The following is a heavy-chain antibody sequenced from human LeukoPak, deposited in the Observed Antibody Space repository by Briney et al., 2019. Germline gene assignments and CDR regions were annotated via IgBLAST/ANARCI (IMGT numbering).Heavy chain of an antibody. J-gene: IGHJ4*02. CDR3: ARAGVCSTTSCDGGIDY. D-gene: IGHD2-2*01. CDR2: ISTTSNYI. CDR1: GFTFSSYN. Sequence: PGGSLRLSCAASGFTFSSYNMKWVRQAPGKGLEWVSFISTTSNYIYYADSVKGRFTISRDNAKNSLYLQMNSLGGEDAALYYCARAGVCSTTSCDGGIDYWGQGTLVTVSS. V-gene: IGHV3-21*06.